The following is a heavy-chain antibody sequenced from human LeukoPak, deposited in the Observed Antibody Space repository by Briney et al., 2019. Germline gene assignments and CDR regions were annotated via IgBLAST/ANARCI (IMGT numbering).Heavy chain of an antibody. CDR3: ARDHSGYESGY. V-gene: IGHV3-21*01. CDR1: GFTFSSYS. D-gene: IGHD5-12*01. Sequence: GGSLRLSCAASGFTFSSYSMNWVRQAPGKGLEWVSSISSSSSYIYYADSVKGRFTISRDNAKNSLHLQMNSLRAEDTAVYYCARDHSGYESGYWGQGTLVTVSS. CDR2: ISSSSSYI. J-gene: IGHJ4*02.